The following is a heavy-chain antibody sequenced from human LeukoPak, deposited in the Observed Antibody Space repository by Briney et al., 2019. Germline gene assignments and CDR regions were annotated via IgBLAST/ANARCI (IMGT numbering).Heavy chain of an antibody. D-gene: IGHD3-3*01. CDR2: IYTSGST. V-gene: IGHV4-61*02. CDR3: ARRRGDYDFWSGHEDSPGPYYMDV. CDR1: GGSISSGGYY. J-gene: IGHJ6*03. Sequence: PSETLSLTCTVSGGSISSGGYYWSWIRQHPGKGLEWIGRIYTSGSTNYNPSLKSRVTISVDTSKNQFSLKLSSVTAADTAVYYCARRRGDYDFWSGHEDSPGPYYMDVWGKGTTVTVSS.